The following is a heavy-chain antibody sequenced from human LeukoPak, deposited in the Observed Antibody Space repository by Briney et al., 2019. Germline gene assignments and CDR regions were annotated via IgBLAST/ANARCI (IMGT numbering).Heavy chain of an antibody. V-gene: IGHV1-46*01. CDR2: ISPGGGST. D-gene: IGHD4-23*01. Sequence: AASVKVSCKASGNTFSSYFIHWVRQAPGQGLEWMGIISPGGGSTTYAQELQGRVTMTRDTSTSTVYMELSSLRSEDTAVYYCGRVTSYAFDIWGQGTMVTVAS. J-gene: IGHJ3*02. CDR3: GRVTSYAFDI. CDR1: GNTFSSYF.